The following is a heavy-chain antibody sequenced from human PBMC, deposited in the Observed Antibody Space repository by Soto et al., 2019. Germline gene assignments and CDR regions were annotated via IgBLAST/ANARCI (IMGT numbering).Heavy chain of an antibody. CDR2: IYYSGST. D-gene: IGHD6-13*01. Sequence: SETLSLTCTGSGGSVSSGRYYVSWIRQPPGKGLEWIGYIYYSGSTNYNPSLKSRVTISVDTSKNQFSLKLSSVTAADTDVYYCARELISAAGTPVDYYDVMDVWGQGTTVIVSS. CDR1: GGSVSSGRYY. CDR3: ARELISAAGTPVDYYDVMDV. J-gene: IGHJ6*02. V-gene: IGHV4-61*01.